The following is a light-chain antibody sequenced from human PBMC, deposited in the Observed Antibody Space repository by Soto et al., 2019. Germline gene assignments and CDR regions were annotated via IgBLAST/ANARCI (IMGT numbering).Light chain of an antibody. J-gene: IGKJ3*01. CDR2: WAS. Sequence: DIVMTQSPDSLAVSLGERATINCKSSRSILSSSNNKNYLAWYQQKPGQHPRLLIYWASTRESGVPDRFSGSGSGTDFTLTISSLQAEDVAVYYCQQYYSSPFTFGPGTKVDIK. V-gene: IGKV4-1*01. CDR1: RSILSSSNNKNY. CDR3: QQYYSSPFT.